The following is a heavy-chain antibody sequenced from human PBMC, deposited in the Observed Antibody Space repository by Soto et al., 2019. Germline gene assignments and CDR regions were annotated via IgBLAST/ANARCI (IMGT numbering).Heavy chain of an antibody. CDR3: ARASGRSKLLPYYFDP. CDR2: INPATGDT. V-gene: IGHV1-3*01. D-gene: IGHD3-10*01. CDR1: GYSFATSA. J-gene: IGHJ5*02. Sequence: QVRLVQSGAEVQKPGASVRISCQASGYSFATSAIHWVRQAPGQSLEWMGWINPATGDTKYSHNGRGRVTFALDASATAVYMDLRSLSSHDTAVYYCARASGRSKLLPYYFDPWGRGTLVTVSS.